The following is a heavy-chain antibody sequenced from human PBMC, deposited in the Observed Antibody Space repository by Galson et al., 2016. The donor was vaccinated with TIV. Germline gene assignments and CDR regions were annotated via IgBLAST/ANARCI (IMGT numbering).Heavy chain of an antibody. CDR1: GFTFDDYA. Sequence: SLRLSCAASGFTFDDYAMHWVRQAPGKGLEWVSAISASGVNTYYADSVKGRFTISRDNSKNTVYLQMNSLRAEDTGVYYCTKVPSSGFRYYYGLDVWGQGTKVTVSS. D-gene: IGHD3-22*01. CDR2: ISASGVNT. J-gene: IGHJ6*02. CDR3: TKVPSSGFRYYYGLDV. V-gene: IGHV3-23*01.